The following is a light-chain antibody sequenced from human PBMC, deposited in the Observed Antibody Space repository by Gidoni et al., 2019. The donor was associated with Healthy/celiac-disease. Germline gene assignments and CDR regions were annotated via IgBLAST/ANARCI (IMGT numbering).Light chain of an antibody. CDR1: QDISNY. Sequence: DIQMTQSPSSLYASVGDRVTITCQASQDISNYLNWYQQKPGTAPKLLIYDASNLETGVPSRFSGSGSGTDVTFTISRLQPEDIATYYCQPYDHLSYTFGQGTKLEIK. J-gene: IGKJ2*01. CDR3: QPYDHLSYT. CDR2: DAS. V-gene: IGKV1-33*01.